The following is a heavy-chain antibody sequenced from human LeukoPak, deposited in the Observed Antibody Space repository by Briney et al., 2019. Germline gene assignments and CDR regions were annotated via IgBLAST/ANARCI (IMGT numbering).Heavy chain of an antibody. D-gene: IGHD3-22*01. J-gene: IGHJ3*02. Sequence: SETLSPTCTVPGGSISSYYWSWIRQPPGKGLGWIGYTYYSGSTNYNPSLKSRVTISVDTSRIQFALKLSSVTAADTAVYYCASYDSSGYYPPDAFDIWGQGTMVTVSS. CDR3: ASYDSSGYYPPDAFDI. CDR1: GGSISSYY. V-gene: IGHV4-59*01. CDR2: TYYSGST.